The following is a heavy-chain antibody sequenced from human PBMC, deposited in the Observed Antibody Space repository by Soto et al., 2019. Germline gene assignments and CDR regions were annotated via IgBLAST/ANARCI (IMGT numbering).Heavy chain of an antibody. V-gene: IGHV3-30*18. CDR1: GFTFSSYG. CDR2: ISYDGSNK. Sequence: GGSLRLSCAASGFTFSSYGMHWVRQAPGKWLEWVAVISYDGSNKYYADSVKGRFTISRDNSKNTLYLQMNSLRAEDTAVYYCAKDLEWSRLPLYGMDVWGQGXTVTVYS. J-gene: IGHJ6*02. CDR3: AKDLEWSRLPLYGMDV. D-gene: IGHD2-8*01.